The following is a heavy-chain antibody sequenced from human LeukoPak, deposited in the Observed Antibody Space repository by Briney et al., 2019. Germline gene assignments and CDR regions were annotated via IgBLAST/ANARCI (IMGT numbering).Heavy chain of an antibody. D-gene: IGHD3-22*01. J-gene: IGHJ4*02. CDR3: ARGYYDIGY. V-gene: IGHV7-4-1*02. Sequence: ASVKVSCKASGYTFTSYGISWVRQAPGQGLEWMGWINTNAGNPTCAQGFTGRFVFSLDTSVSTAYLQISSLKAEDTAVYYCARGYYDIGYWGQGTLVTVSS. CDR1: GYTFTSYG. CDR2: INTNAGNP.